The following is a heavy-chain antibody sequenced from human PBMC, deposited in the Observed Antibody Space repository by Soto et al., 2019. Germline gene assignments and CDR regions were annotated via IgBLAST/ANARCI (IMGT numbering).Heavy chain of an antibody. CDR3: ARRVVVPADGWRYYYYYGMDV. V-gene: IGHV1-69*13. Sequence: SVKVSCKASGGTFSSYAISWVRQAPGQGLEWMGGIIPIFGTANYAQKFQGRVTITADESTSTAYMELSSLRSEDTAVYYCARRVVVPADGWRYYYYYGMDVWGQGTSVTVS. J-gene: IGHJ6*02. D-gene: IGHD2-2*01. CDR2: IIPIFGTA. CDR1: GGTFSSYA.